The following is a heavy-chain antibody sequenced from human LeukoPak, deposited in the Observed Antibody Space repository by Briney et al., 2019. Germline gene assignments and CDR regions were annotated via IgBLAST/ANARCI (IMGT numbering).Heavy chain of an antibody. CDR1: GFTVSSNY. Sequence: GGSLRLSCVASGFTVSSNYMSWVRQAPGKGLEWVSVISGGGSTYYADSLKDRFTISRDDSKNTLYLQMSSLRAEDTAVYYCARDLLGLLDFWGQGTLVTVSS. J-gene: IGHJ4*02. CDR3: ARDLLGLLDF. V-gene: IGHV3-66*01. CDR2: ISGGGST.